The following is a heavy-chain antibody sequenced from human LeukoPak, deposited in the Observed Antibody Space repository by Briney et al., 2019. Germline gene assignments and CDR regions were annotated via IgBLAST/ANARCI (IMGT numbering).Heavy chain of an antibody. CDR3: AKAASKRTDYGDYAFYYYMDV. D-gene: IGHD4-17*01. CDR1: GFTFSSYA. J-gene: IGHJ6*03. V-gene: IGHV3-30*04. CDR2: IPYDGSNK. Sequence: DPGGSLRLSCAASGFTFSSYAMHWVRQAPGKGLEWVALIPYDGSNKYYADSVKGRFTISRDNSKNTLYFQMNSLRAEDAAVYYCAKAASKRTDYGDYAFYYYMDVWGKGTTVTISS.